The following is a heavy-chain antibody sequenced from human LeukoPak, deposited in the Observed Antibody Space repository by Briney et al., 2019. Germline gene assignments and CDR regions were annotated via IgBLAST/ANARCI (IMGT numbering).Heavy chain of an antibody. CDR3: ARVSGYDFWSGYFFY. Sequence: PGGSLRLSCAASGFTFSSYWMSWVRQAPGKGLEWVANIKQDGSEKYYVDSVKGRFTISRDNAKNSLYLQMNSLRAEDTAVYYCARVSGYDFWSGYFFYWGQGTLVTVSS. D-gene: IGHD3-3*01. V-gene: IGHV3-7*01. CDR2: IKQDGSEK. CDR1: GFTFSSYW. J-gene: IGHJ4*02.